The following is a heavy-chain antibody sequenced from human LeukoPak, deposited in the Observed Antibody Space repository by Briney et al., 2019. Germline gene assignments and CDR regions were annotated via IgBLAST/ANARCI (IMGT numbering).Heavy chain of an antibody. CDR3: ARGILYGDYVFDY. CDR2: LQYSGST. J-gene: IGHJ4*02. Sequence: SETLSLTCTVSGGSISSDNYYWGWIRQPPGKGLEWIGSLQYSGSTYYNPSLKSRVTTSVDTSKNQFSLKLSSVTAADTAVYFCARGILYGDYVFDYWGQGTLVTVSS. D-gene: IGHD4-17*01. CDR1: GGSISSDNYY. V-gene: IGHV4-39*01.